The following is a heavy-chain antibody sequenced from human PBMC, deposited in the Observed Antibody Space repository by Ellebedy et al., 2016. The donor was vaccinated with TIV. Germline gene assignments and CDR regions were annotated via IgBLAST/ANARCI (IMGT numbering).Heavy chain of an antibody. J-gene: IGHJ2*01. V-gene: IGHV3-66*01. D-gene: IGHD3-10*02. CDR2: ISSAGST. CDR1: GFTVSTNY. CDR3: ARASFYDVDLSGWYFDI. Sequence: GRSLRLSCAASGFTVSTNYMNWVRQAPGKGLEWVSIISSAGSTYYADSVKGRFTISKDNSKNTLNLQMTSLRAEDTAVYYCARASFYDVDLSGWYFDIWGRGTLVTVSS.